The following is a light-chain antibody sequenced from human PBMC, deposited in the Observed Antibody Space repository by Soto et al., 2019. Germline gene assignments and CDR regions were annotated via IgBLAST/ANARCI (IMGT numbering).Light chain of an antibody. Sequence: ETVRTQSPATLSVSPGESATLSSRASQSVGSNLAWYQQKPGQAPRLLIYAASTRATGIPARFSGSGSGTEFTLTISSLQSEDFALYYCQQYKNLPPVIFGGGTKVEIK. J-gene: IGKJ4*01. V-gene: IGKV3-15*01. CDR3: QQYKNLPPVI. CDR1: QSVGSN. CDR2: AAS.